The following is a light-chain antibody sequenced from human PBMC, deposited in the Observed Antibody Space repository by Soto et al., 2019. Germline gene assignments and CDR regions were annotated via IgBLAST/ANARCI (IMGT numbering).Light chain of an antibody. Sequence: EIVLTQSPGTLSLSPGERATLSCRASQSVSSSFLAWYQQKVGQAPRLLIYGASSRATGIPDRFSGSGSGTDFTLTISRLEPEDFAVYYCQQYGRSPRTFGQGTRLEI. J-gene: IGKJ5*01. CDR3: QQYGRSPRT. CDR1: QSVSSSF. CDR2: GAS. V-gene: IGKV3-20*01.